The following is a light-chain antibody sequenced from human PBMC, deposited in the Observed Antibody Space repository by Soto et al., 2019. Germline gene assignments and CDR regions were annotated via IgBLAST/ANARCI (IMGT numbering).Light chain of an antibody. Sequence: DIQMTQSPSTLSASVGDRVTITCRASQSISSWLAWYQQKPGKAPTLLIYKSSSLESGVQSRFSGSGSGTEFTLSISSLQPDDVANYYCHHYNSHSPWKFGQGTKVEIK. J-gene: IGKJ1*01. CDR3: HHYNSHSPWK. CDR1: QSISSW. CDR2: KSS. V-gene: IGKV1-5*03.